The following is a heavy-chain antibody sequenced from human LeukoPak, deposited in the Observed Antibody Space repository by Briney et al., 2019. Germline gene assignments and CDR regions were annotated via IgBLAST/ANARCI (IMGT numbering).Heavy chain of an antibody. CDR2: ISASGATT. V-gene: IGHV3-23*01. J-gene: IGHJ4*02. D-gene: IGHD6-13*01. Sequence: GGSLRLSCAASGFTFNNYAMTWVRQAPGKGLEWVSAISASGATTYYADSVKGRVTISRDNSKNTLYLQISSLRAEDTAVYYCAKAGYTSSWPLDYWGQGTLVTVSS. CDR3: AKAGYTSSWPLDY. CDR1: GFTFNNYA.